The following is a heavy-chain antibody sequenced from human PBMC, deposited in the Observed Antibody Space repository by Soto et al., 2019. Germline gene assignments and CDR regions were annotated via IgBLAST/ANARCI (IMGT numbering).Heavy chain of an antibody. CDR1: GFTFSAYG. J-gene: IGHJ4*02. V-gene: IGHV3-30*18. D-gene: IGHD4-17*01. CDR2: ISYDGNVK. CDR3: AKDAYTISTLYGGLDN. Sequence: GGSLRLSCAASGFTFSAYGMHWVRQAPGKGLEWVATISYDGNVKNFADSVKGRFTISRDDSKNTLYLQMNSLRAEDTAVYYCAKDAYTISTLYGGLDNWGQGALVTVSS.